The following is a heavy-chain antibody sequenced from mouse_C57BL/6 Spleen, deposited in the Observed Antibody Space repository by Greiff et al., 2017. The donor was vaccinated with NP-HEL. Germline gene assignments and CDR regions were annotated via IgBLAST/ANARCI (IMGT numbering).Heavy chain of an antibody. CDR2: FYPGSGSI. D-gene: IGHD4-1*01. CDR1: GYTFTEYT. J-gene: IGHJ1*03. CDR3: ARHEDGRSWDWYFDV. Sequence: VKLMESGAELVKPGASVKLSCKASGYTFTEYTIHWVKQRSGQGLEWIGWFYPGSGSIKYNEKFKDKATLTADKSSSTVYMELSRLTSEDSAVYFCARHEDGRSWDWYFDVWGTGTTVTVSS. V-gene: IGHV1-62-2*01.